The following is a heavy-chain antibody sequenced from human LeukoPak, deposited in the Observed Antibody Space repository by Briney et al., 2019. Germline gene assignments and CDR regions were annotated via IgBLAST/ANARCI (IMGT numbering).Heavy chain of an antibody. Sequence: SGGSLRLSCAASGFTFNTYAMTWVRQVHEKGLEWVSIMSGSGASTYYADSVKGRFTISRDNPKNTLYLQMNSLRAEDTAVYYCARGPFGGIWFGELYFDYWGQGALVTVSS. CDR1: GFTFNTYA. CDR3: ARGPFGGIWFGELYFDY. D-gene: IGHD3-10*01. CDR2: MSGSGAST. J-gene: IGHJ4*02. V-gene: IGHV3-23*01.